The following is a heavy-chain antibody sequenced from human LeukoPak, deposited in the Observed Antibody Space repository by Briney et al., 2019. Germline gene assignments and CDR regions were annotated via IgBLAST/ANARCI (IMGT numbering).Heavy chain of an antibody. D-gene: IGHD2-2*01. CDR2: ISYDGSNK. CDR3: AREVPPVAKYYFDY. V-gene: IGHV3-30-3*01. J-gene: IGHJ4*02. CDR1: GFTFSNYA. Sequence: GRSLRLSCAASGFTFSNYAMHWVRQAPGKGLEWVALISYDGSNKYYADSVKGRFTISRDNSKNTLYLQMNSLRVEDTAVYYYAREVPPVAKYYFDYWGQGTLVTVSS.